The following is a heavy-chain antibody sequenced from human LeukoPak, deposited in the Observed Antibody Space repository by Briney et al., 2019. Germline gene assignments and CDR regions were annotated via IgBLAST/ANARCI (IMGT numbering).Heavy chain of an antibody. CDR2: INSDGSST. V-gene: IGHV3-74*01. Sequence: GGSLRLSCAASGFTFSSYWMHWVRQAPGKGLVWVSRINSDGSSTSYADSVKGRFTISRDNAKNTLHLQMNSLRAEDTAVYYCARDHLSSGSSPDYYYYYYMDVWGKGTTVTISS. CDR3: ARDHLSSGSSPDYYYYYYMDV. CDR1: GFTFSSYW. D-gene: IGHD6-19*01. J-gene: IGHJ6*03.